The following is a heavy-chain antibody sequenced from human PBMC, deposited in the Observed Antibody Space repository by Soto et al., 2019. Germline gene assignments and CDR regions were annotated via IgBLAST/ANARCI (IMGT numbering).Heavy chain of an antibody. D-gene: IGHD6-6*01. Sequence: QVQLVQSGAEVKKPGASVKVSCKASGYTLTSYGISWVRQAPGQGLEWMGWISAYNGNTNYAQKLQGRVTMTTDTSTSTAYMELRSLRSDDTAVYYCARLGWSIAATYGLSYYYYGMDVWGQGTTVTVSS. CDR3: ARLGWSIAATYGLSYYYYGMDV. J-gene: IGHJ6*02. CDR2: ISAYNGNT. V-gene: IGHV1-18*01. CDR1: GYTLTSYG.